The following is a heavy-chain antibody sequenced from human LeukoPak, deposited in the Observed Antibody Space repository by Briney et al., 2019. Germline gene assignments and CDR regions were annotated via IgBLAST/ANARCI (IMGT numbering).Heavy chain of an antibody. CDR3: ARHGLYCGGDCPAHDAFDI. CDR2: IYYSGST. J-gene: IGHJ3*02. D-gene: IGHD2-21*02. V-gene: IGHV4-59*08. CDR1: GGSINSYY. Sequence: SETLSLTCTVSGGSINSYYWSWIRQPAGKGLEWIGYIYYSGSTNYNPSLKSRVTISVDTSKNQFSLKLSSATAADTAVYYCARHGLYCGGDCPAHDAFDIWGQGTMVTVSS.